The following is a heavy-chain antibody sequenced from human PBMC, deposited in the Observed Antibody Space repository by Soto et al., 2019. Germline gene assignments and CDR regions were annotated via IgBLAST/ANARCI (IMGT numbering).Heavy chain of an antibody. CDR3: TRSKDTSRCPMY. D-gene: IGHD6-13*01. J-gene: IGHJ4*01. CDR1: GFSLTTRGMT. Sequence: SGPTLVNPTQTLTLTCTDSGFSLTTRGMTLGWIRQPPGKAPEWLALSTQYSPSLQSRLTFTADTSKNHVVLTMTNMDPVHSTTYSGTRSKDTSRCPMYLRQEIMVEISS. V-gene: IGHV2-5*01. CDR2: ST.